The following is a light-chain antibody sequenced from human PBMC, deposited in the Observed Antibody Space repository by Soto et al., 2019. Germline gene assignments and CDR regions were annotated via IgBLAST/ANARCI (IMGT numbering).Light chain of an antibody. Sequence: IVLTQSPATLSLSPGERATLSCRASQSVSSYLAWYQQKPGQAPRLLIYDASNRATGIPDRFSGSGSGTEFTLTISSLQSEDFAVYYCQQHDNWPRTFGQGTKVDIK. CDR3: QQHDNWPRT. V-gene: IGKV3-11*01. CDR2: DAS. J-gene: IGKJ1*01. CDR1: QSVSSY.